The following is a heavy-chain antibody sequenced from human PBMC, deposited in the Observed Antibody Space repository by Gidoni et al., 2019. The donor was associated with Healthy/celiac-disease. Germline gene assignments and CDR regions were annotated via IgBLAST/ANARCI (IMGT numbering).Heavy chain of an antibody. Sequence: EVQLLESGGGLVQPGGSLRLSCAASGFTFSSYAMSWVRQAPGKGLEWVSAISGSGGSTYYADSVNGRFTISRDNSKNTLYLQMNSLRAEDTAVYYCAKDPKAVAVGLPAAPGAFDIWGQGTMVTVSS. CDR1: GFTFSSYA. CDR2: ISGSGGST. V-gene: IGHV3-23*01. CDR3: AKDPKAVAVGLPAAPGAFDI. D-gene: IGHD6-19*01. J-gene: IGHJ3*02.